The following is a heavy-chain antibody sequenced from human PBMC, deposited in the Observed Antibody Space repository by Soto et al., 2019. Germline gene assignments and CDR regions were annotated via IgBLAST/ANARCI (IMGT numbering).Heavy chain of an antibody. J-gene: IGHJ3*02. CDR2: IYYSGGT. V-gene: IGHV4-39*02. D-gene: IGHD4-17*01. CDR1: GASISSSSYY. Sequence: QLQLQESGPGLVKPSETLSLTCSVSGASISSSSYYWGWIRQPPGKGLEWIGSIYYSGGTYYNPILWRRVLISVHTSKNQCSLKLSSVTAVDTAVYYCARDTNYFYGDYRAVAFDIWCQGTMVSVSS. CDR3: ARDTNYFYGDYRAVAFDI.